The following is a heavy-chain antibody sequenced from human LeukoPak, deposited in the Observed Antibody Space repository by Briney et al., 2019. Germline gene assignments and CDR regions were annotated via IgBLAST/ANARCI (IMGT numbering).Heavy chain of an antibody. J-gene: IGHJ4*02. V-gene: IGHV4-59*01. CDR2: IYYSGST. D-gene: IGHD3-3*01. Sequence: PSETLSLTCTVSGGSISSYYWSWIRQPPGKGLEWIGYIYYSGSTNYNPSLKSRVTISVDTSKNQFSLKLSSVTAVDTAVYYCARGLPSYDLWSGYYPYYFDYWGQGTLVTVSS. CDR1: GGSISSYY. CDR3: ARGLPSYDLWSGYYPYYFDY.